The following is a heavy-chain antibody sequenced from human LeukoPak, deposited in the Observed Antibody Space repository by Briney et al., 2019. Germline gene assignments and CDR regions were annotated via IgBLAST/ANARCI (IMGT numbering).Heavy chain of an antibody. J-gene: IGHJ4*02. V-gene: IGHV4-59*01. D-gene: IGHD3-22*01. CDR2: IYYSGST. CDR3: ARGAYYDSSGYPVIVFDY. Sequence: PSETLSLTCTVSGGSISSYYWSWIRQPPGKGLEWIGYIYYSGSTNYNPSLKSRVTISVDTSKNQFSLKLSSVTAADTAVYYCARGAYYDSSGYPVIVFDYWGQGTLVTVSS. CDR1: GGSISSYY.